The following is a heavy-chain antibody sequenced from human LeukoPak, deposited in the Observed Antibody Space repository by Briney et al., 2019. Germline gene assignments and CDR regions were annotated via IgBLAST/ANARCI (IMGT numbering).Heavy chain of an antibody. J-gene: IGHJ4*02. CDR2: IKQDGSEK. V-gene: IGHV3-7*01. Sequence: PGGSLRLSCAASGFTFSSYWMSWVRQAPGKGLEWVANIKQDGSEKYYVDSLKGRFTISRDNAKNSLYLQMNSLAAEDTAIYYCARSLRVAEAASYWGQGTLVTVSS. CDR1: GFTFSSYW. D-gene: IGHD6-19*01. CDR3: ARSLRVAEAASY.